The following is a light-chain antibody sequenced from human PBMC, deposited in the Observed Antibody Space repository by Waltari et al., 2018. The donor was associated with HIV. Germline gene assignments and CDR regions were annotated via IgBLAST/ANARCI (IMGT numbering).Light chain of an antibody. V-gene: IGKV4-1*01. CDR3: QQYYSTPPT. CDR1: QNIFYSSKNANY. J-gene: IGKJ1*01. Sequence: DIVMTQSPHSLALSLGARATINCTSSQNIFYSSKNANYLAWYQQKPGQSPKLLIYWASSRASGVPDRFSGSGSRTDFTLSISSLQSEDVAVYFCQQYYSTPPTFGQGTRVEIK. CDR2: WAS.